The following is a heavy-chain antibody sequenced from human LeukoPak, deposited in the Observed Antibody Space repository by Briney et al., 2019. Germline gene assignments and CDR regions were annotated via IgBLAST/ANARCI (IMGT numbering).Heavy chain of an antibody. Sequence: GGSLRLSCAASGFTFSSYWMNWARRAPGKGLEWVASINHNGNVNYYVDSVKGRFTISRDNAKNSLYLQMSNLRAEDTAVYFCARGGGLDVWGQGATVTVSS. CDR1: GFTFSSYW. V-gene: IGHV3-7*03. CDR3: ARGGGLDV. J-gene: IGHJ6*02. D-gene: IGHD3-16*01. CDR2: INHNGNVN.